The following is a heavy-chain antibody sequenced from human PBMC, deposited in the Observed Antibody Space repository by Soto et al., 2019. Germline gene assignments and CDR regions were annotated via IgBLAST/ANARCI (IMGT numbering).Heavy chain of an antibody. Sequence: QVQLLESGGGVVQPGRSLRLSCAASGFTFSSYGMHWFRQAPGKGLEWVAVISYDGSNKYYAGSVKGRFTISRDNSKNTLYLQMNSLRAEDTAVYYCAKYAASYWYFDLWCRGTMVTVS. J-gene: IGHJ2*01. D-gene: IGHD2-15*01. CDR3: AKYAASYWYFDL. V-gene: IGHV3-30*18. CDR1: GFTFSSYG. CDR2: ISYDGSNK.